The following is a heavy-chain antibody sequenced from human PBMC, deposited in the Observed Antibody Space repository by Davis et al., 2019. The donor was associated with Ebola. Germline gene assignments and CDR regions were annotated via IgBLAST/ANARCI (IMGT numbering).Heavy chain of an antibody. V-gene: IGHV3-23*01. CDR1: GFTFSSYA. J-gene: IGHJ5*02. CDR3: AKSGGFDFWSGYYNWFDP. Sequence: LGGSLRLSCAASGFTFSSYAMSWVRQAPGKGLEWVSAISGSGGSTYYADSVKGRFTISRDNSKNTLYLQMNSLRAEDTAVYYCAKSGGFDFWSGYYNWFDPWGQGTLVTVSS. CDR2: ISGSGGST. D-gene: IGHD3-3*01.